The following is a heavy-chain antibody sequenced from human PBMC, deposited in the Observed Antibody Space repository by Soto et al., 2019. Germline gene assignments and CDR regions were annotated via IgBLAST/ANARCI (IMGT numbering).Heavy chain of an antibody. CDR3: ARGGGAAADEPDDY. Sequence: QVQLVQSGAEVKKPGSSVKVSCKASGGTFSSYAISWVRQAPGQGHEWMGGIIPIFGTANYAQKFQGRVTMTRNTSISTAYMELSSLRSEDTAVYYCARGGGAAADEPDDYWGQGTLVTVSS. J-gene: IGHJ4*02. D-gene: IGHD6-13*01. CDR1: GGTFSSYA. V-gene: IGHV1-69*06. CDR2: IIPIFGTA.